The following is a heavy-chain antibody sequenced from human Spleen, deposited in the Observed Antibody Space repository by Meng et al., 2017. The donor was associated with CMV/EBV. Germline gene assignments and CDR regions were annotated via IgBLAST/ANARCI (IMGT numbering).Heavy chain of an antibody. CDR1: GFTFDDHA. V-gene: IGHV3-9*01. Sequence: SLKISCAASGFTFDDHAMHWVRQAPGKGLEWVSGLSRNSGTIGYADSVKGRFTISRDNAKNSLYLQMNSLRAEDTAVYYCARDTSTAGGNSRGDFDYWGQGTLVTVSS. D-gene: IGHD4-23*01. CDR3: ARDTSTAGGNSRGDFDY. J-gene: IGHJ4*02. CDR2: LSRNSGTI.